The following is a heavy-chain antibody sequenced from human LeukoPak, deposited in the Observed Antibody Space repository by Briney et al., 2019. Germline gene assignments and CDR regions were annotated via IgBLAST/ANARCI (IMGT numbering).Heavy chain of an antibody. CDR1: GGSVSGYY. V-gene: IGHV4-59*08. Sequence: PSETLSLTCTVSGGSVSGYYWSWIRQPPGKGLQWIGYIHYSGSTNYNLSLKSRVTISVDTSKNQFSLKLSSVTAADTAVYYCARATAAAGTGYYYYMDVWGKGTTVTISS. CDR2: IHYSGST. D-gene: IGHD6-13*01. J-gene: IGHJ6*03. CDR3: ARATAAAGTGYYYYMDV.